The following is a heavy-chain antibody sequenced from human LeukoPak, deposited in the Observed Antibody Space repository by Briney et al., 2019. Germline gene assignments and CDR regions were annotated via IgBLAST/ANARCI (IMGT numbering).Heavy chain of an antibody. CDR3: AKGRDYYGSGSYAFDI. CDR2: IKQDGSEK. Sequence: GGSLRLSCAASGFTFSSYWMSWVRQAPGKGLEWVANIKQDGSEKYYVDSVKGRFTISRDNAKNSLYLQMNSLRAEDTAVYYCAKGRDYYGSGSYAFDIWGQGTMVTVSS. V-gene: IGHV3-7*03. J-gene: IGHJ3*02. D-gene: IGHD3-10*01. CDR1: GFTFSSYW.